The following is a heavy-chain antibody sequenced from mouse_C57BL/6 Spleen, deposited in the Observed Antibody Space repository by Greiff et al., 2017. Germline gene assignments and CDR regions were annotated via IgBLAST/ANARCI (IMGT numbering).Heavy chain of an antibody. V-gene: IGHV5-4*01. CDR2: ISDGGSYT. J-gene: IGHJ2*01. CDR3: ARDDSNYSYYFDY. Sequence: EVQLVESGGGLVKPGGSLKLSCAASGFTFSSYAMSWVRQTPEKRLEWVATISDGGSYTYYPDNVKGRFTISRDNAKNNLYLQMSHLKSEDTAMYYCARDDSNYSYYFDYWGQGTTLTVSS. CDR1: GFTFSSYA. D-gene: IGHD2-5*01.